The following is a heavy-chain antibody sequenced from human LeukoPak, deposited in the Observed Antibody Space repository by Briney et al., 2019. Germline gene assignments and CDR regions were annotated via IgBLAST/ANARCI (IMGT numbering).Heavy chain of an antibody. CDR2: ISTASSYI. J-gene: IGHJ4*02. CDR3: ARDGGVVVPAAKWPDY. V-gene: IGHV3-21*01. D-gene: IGHD2-2*01. CDR1: GFTFSSYS. Sequence: GGSLRLSCAASGFTFSSYSMNWVRQAPGKGLEWVSSISTASSYIDYADSVKGRFTISRDNAKNSLYLQMNSLRAEDTAVYYCARDGGVVVPAAKWPDYWGQGTLVTVSS.